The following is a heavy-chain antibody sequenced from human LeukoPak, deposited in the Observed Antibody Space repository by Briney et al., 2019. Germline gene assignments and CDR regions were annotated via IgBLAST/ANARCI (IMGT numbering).Heavy chain of an antibody. J-gene: IGHJ4*02. CDR2: INHSGST. Sequence: PSETLSLTCAVSGGSFSGYYWTWIRQSPGKGLEWIGEINHSGSTNYNPSLKSRVTISVDTSKNQFSLKLSSVTAADTAVYYCASLYDYVWGSYRYFDYWGQGTLVTVSS. CDR3: ASLYDYVWGSYRYFDY. V-gene: IGHV4-34*01. CDR1: GGSFSGYY. D-gene: IGHD3-16*02.